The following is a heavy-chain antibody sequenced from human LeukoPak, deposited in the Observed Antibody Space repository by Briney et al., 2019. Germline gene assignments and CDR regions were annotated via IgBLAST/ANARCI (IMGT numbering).Heavy chain of an antibody. Sequence: ASVKVSCKASGYTFTGYYMHWVRQAPGQGLEWMGWINPNSGGTNYVQKFQGRVTMTRDTSISTAYMELSRLRSDDTAVYFCSRSAPTLTYDILTAYLAYWGQGTLVTVSS. J-gene: IGHJ4*02. D-gene: IGHD3-9*01. CDR2: INPNSGGT. CDR3: SRSAPTLTYDILTAYLAY. V-gene: IGHV1-2*02. CDR1: GYTFTGYY.